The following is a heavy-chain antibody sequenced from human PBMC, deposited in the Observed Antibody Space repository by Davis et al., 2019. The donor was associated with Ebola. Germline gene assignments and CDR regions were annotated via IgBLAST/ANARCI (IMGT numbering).Heavy chain of an antibody. CDR1: GGSFSGYY. V-gene: IGHV4-34*01. CDR2: INHSGST. D-gene: IGHD2-15*01. CDR3: ARSRGLVVVVAATRFDY. Sequence: MPSETLSLTCAVYGGSFSGYYWSWIRQPPGKGLEWIGEINHSGSTNYNPSLKSRVTISVDTSKNQFSLKLSSVTAADTAVYYCARSRGLVVVVAATRFDYWGQGTLVTVSS. J-gene: IGHJ4*02.